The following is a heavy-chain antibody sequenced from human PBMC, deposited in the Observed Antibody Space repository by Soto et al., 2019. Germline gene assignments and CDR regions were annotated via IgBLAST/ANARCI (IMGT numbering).Heavy chain of an antibody. CDR2: IYHSGST. D-gene: IGHD2-2*01. V-gene: IGHV4-4*02. CDR3: ARGEGYCSSNSCYGDYYYYYAMDV. J-gene: IGHJ6*02. Sequence: PSETLSLTCAVSGGSISSSNWWSWVRQPPGKGLEWIGEIYHSGSTNYNPSLKSRVTISVDKSKNQFSLKLSSVTAADTAVYYCARGEGYCSSNSCYGDYYYYYAMDVWGQGTTVTVSS. CDR1: GGSISSSNW.